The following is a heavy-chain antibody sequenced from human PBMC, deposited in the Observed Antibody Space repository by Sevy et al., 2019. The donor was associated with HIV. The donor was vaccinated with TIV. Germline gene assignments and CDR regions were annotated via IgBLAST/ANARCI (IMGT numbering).Heavy chain of an antibody. Sequence: GGSLRLSCAASGFTFSSYSMNWGRQAPGKGLEWVSSISSSSSYIYYADSVKGRFTISRDNAKNSLYLQMNSLRAEDTAVYYCARAFITIFGVVDYGMDVWGQGTTVTVSS. CDR2: ISSSSSYI. CDR1: GFTFSSYS. V-gene: IGHV3-21*01. J-gene: IGHJ6*02. CDR3: ARAFITIFGVVDYGMDV. D-gene: IGHD3-3*01.